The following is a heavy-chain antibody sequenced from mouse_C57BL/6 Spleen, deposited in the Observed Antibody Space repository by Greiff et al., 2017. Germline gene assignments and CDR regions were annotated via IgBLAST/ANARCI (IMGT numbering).Heavy chain of an antibody. Sequence: VQLQQSGAELVKPGASVKLSCTASGFNIKDYYMHWVKQRTEQGLEWIGRIDPEDGETKYAPKFPGKATITADTSSNTAYLQLSSLTSEDTAVYYCARDSSGYEDAMDYWGQGTSVTVSS. CDR1: GFNIKDYY. J-gene: IGHJ4*01. CDR2: IDPEDGET. CDR3: ARDSSGYEDAMDY. V-gene: IGHV14-2*01. D-gene: IGHD3-2*02.